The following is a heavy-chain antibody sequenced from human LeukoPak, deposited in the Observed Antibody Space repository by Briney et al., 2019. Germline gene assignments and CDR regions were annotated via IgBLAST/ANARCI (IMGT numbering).Heavy chain of an antibody. CDR3: ARSMAADPYYFDY. Sequence: ASVKVSCKASGCTFSSYAISWVRQAPGQGLEWMGRIIPILGIANYAQKFQGRVTITADKSTSTAYMELSSLRSEDTAVYYCARSMAADPYYFDYWGQGTLVIVS. CDR2: IIPILGIA. J-gene: IGHJ4*02. V-gene: IGHV1-69*04. D-gene: IGHD6-6*01. CDR1: GCTFSSYA.